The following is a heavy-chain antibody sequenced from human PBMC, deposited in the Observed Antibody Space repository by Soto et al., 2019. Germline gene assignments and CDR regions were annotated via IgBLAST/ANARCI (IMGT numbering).Heavy chain of an antibody. CDR3: ARERTGTTSMDV. CDR1: GYTFTSYD. Sequence: QVKLVQSGAEVKKPGASVKVSCKASGYTFTSYDINWVRQATGQGLEWMGWMNPNSGNTGYAQKFQGRVTMTRNTSKSTAYMELSSLRSEDTAVYYCARERTGTTSMDVWGQGTTVTVSS. CDR2: MNPNSGNT. V-gene: IGHV1-8*01. J-gene: IGHJ6*02. D-gene: IGHD1-1*01.